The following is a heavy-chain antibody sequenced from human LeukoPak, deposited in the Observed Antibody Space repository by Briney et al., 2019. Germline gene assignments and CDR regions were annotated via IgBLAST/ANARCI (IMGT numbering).Heavy chain of an antibody. CDR1: GFSFSNYG. CDR3: AKTYSRESGYDFFFHY. J-gene: IGHJ4*02. Sequence: GGSLRLSCAASGFSFSNYGFHWVRQAPGKGLDWVSAISYDGKNIHYADSVKGRLTISRDNSRNTVYLQMNSLRVEDTAVYYCAKTYSRESGYDFFFHYWGQGTRVTVSS. V-gene: IGHV3-33*06. CDR2: ISYDGKNI. D-gene: IGHD5-12*01.